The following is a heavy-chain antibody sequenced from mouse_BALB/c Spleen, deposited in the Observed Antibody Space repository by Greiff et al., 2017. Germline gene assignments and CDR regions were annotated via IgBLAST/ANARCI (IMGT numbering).Heavy chain of an antibody. CDR2: INPYNDGT. J-gene: IGHJ3*01. D-gene: IGHD2-2*01. CDR1: GYTFTSYV. V-gene: IGHV1-14*01. Sequence: EVQLQQSGPELVKPGASVKMSCKASGYTFTSYVMHWVKQKPGQGLEWIGYINPYNDGTKYNEKFKGKATLTSDKSSSTAYMELSSLTSEDSAVYYGASHYGYDVFAYWGQGTLVTVSA. CDR3: ASHYGYDVFAY.